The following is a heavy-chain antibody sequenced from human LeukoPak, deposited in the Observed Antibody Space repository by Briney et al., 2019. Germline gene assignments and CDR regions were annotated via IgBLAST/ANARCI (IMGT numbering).Heavy chain of an antibody. J-gene: IGHJ4*02. CDR1: GGSFSGYY. Sequence: SETLSLTCAVYGGSFSGYYWSWIRQPPGKGLEWIGEINHSGSTNYNPSLKSRVTISVDTSKNQFSLKLSSVTAADTAVYYCARMYSNGWYDYWGQGTLVTVS. V-gene: IGHV4-34*01. D-gene: IGHD6-19*01. CDR3: ARMYSNGWYDY. CDR2: INHSGST.